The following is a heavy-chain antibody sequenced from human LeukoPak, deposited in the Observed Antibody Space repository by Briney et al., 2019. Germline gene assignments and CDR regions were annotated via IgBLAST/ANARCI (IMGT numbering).Heavy chain of an antibody. CDR2: INPNSGGT. CDR3: ARHPDIVVVPAAIPDRVGWFDP. CDR1: GYTFTGYY. V-gene: IGHV1-2*02. J-gene: IGHJ5*02. D-gene: IGHD2-2*02. Sequence: ASVKVSCKASGYTFTGYYTHWVRQAPGQGLEWMGWINPNSGGTNYAQKFQGRVTMTRDTSISTAYMELSRLRSDDTAVYYCARHPDIVVVPAAIPDRVGWFDPWGQGTLVTVSS.